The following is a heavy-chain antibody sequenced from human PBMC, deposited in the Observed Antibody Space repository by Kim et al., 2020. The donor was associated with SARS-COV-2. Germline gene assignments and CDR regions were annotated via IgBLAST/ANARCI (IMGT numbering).Heavy chain of an antibody. V-gene: IGHV4-4*02. J-gene: IGHJ2*01. CDR1: GGSISSSNW. CDR3: ARVTSMIVVVVFWYFDL. Sequence: SETLSLTCAVSGGSISSSNWWSWVRQPTGKGLEWIGEIYHSGSTNYNPSLKSRVTISVDKSKNQFSLKLSSVTAADTAVYYCARVTSMIVVVVFWYFDLWGRGTLVTVSS. D-gene: IGHD3-22*01. CDR2: IYHSGST.